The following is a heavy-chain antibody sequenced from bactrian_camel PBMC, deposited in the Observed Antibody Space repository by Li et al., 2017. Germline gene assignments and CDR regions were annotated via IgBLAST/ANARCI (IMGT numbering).Heavy chain of an antibody. V-gene: IGHV3S1*01. Sequence: QLVEFGGGSVQVGGSLRLSCAVSGYTYRRYWMGWFRQAPGKEREGVGCIDTGGNIRYADFVKGRFTISKDNAKNVLYLQMDRLKAEDTAVYYCAAEYGVRGDSCYPGGPYGVDYLGKGTQVTVS. D-gene: IGHD2*01. J-gene: IGHJ7*01. CDR2: IDTGGNIR. CDR1: GYTYRRYW.